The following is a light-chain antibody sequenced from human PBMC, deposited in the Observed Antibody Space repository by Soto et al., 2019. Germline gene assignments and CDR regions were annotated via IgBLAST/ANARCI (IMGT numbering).Light chain of an antibody. CDR1: QSVGSN. CDR2: GAS. J-gene: IGKJ5*01. Sequence: EIVLTQSPATLSLSPGERATLSCRASQSVGSNLAWYQQKPGQAPRLLIYGASTRATGIPARFSGSGSETDFTLTISRLEPEDFAVYYCQQYGTTRITFGQGTRLEIK. V-gene: IGKV3-20*01. CDR3: QQYGTTRIT.